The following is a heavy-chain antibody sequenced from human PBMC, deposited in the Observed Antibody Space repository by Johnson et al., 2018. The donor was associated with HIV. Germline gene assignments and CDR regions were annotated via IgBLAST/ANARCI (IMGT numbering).Heavy chain of an antibody. CDR1: GFTFSDYY. CDR3: AKERYSYGSGSGIDAFDI. D-gene: IGHD3-10*01. J-gene: IGHJ3*02. CDR2: ISSSGSTI. V-gene: IGHV3-11*01. Sequence: QVQLVESGGGLVKPGGSLRLSCAASGFTFSDYYMSWIRQAPGKGLEWVSYISSSGSTIYYADSVKGRFTISRDNAKKFLYLHMNSLRAEDTALYYCAKERYSYGSGSGIDAFDIWGQGTMVTVPS.